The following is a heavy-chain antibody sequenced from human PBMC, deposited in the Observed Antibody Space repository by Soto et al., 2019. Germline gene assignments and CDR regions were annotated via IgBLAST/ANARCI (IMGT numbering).Heavy chain of an antibody. CDR2: IYPGDSDT. CDR1: GYSFTSYW. CDR3: ARQSDTAIISEGVVDYYYYYGMDV. Sequence: GESVKISCXGSGYSFTSYWIGWVRQMPGKGLEWMGIIYPGDSDTRYSPSFQGQVTISADKSISTAYLQWSSLKASDTAMYYCARQSDTAIISEGVVDYYYYYGMDVWGQGTTVTVSS. J-gene: IGHJ6*02. D-gene: IGHD5-18*01. V-gene: IGHV5-51*01.